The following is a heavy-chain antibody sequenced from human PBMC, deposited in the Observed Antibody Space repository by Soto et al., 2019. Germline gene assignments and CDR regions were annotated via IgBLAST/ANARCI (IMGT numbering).Heavy chain of an antibody. CDR2: TYYRSKWYN. Sequence: SQTLSLTCAISADIVSSNNAAWNWIRQSASRGLEWLGRTYYRSKWYNDYAVSVKSRITINPDTSKNQFSLQLNSVTPEDTAVYYCARDTYSSSWLGDYYYYGMDVWGQGTTVTVSS. V-gene: IGHV6-1*01. CDR3: ARDTYSSSWLGDYYYYGMDV. CDR1: ADIVSSNNAA. D-gene: IGHD6-13*01. J-gene: IGHJ6*02.